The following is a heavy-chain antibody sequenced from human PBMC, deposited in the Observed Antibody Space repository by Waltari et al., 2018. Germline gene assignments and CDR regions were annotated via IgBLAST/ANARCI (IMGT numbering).Heavy chain of an antibody. V-gene: IGHV1-69*13. CDR1: GGTFKKYA. CDR2: SIPIYGQS. J-gene: IGHJ4*02. Sequence: QVHLVQSGTELKKPGSSVRVSCRDSGGTFKKYAVTWVRQPLGQGLEWMGSSIPIYGQSNYAQNFQGRLTIAADDSTDTVYMDLSGLRSEDTATYYCATLNSADRDYWGQGTLVTVSP. CDR3: ATLNSADRDY.